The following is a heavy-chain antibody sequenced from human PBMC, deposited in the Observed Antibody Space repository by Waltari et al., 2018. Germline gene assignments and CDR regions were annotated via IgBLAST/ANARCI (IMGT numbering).Heavy chain of an antibody. V-gene: IGHV4-59*08. J-gene: IGHJ6*02. CDR2: IYYTGST. Sequence: QVQLQESGPGLVKPSETLSLSCAVSGASINSLYWSWIRQSPGRGLEWIGYIYYTGSTNYNPSLHGRAIISLDTSKEHFSLKLSSVTATDTAVYYCARQQFGSEYYYGMDVWGQGTTVTVS. CDR3: ARQQFGSEYYYGMDV. CDR1: GASINSLY. D-gene: IGHD3-16*01.